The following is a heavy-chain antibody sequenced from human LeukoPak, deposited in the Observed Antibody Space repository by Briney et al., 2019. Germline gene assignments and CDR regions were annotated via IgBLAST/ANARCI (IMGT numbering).Heavy chain of an antibody. V-gene: IGHV3-53*01. CDR3: ARCGDGLPCDFDY. CDR1: GFTVSSNY. CDR2: IYSGGST. Sequence: GGSLRLSCAASGFTVSSNYMSWVRQAPGKGLEWVSVIYSGGSTYYADSVKGRFTISRDNAKNSLYLQMNSLRAEDTAVYYCARCGDGLPCDFDYWGQGTLVTVSS. D-gene: IGHD3-10*01. J-gene: IGHJ4*02.